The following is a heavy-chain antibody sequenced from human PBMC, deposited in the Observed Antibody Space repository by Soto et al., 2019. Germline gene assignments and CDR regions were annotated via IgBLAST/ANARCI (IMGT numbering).Heavy chain of an antibody. J-gene: IGHJ4*02. V-gene: IGHV3-74*01. D-gene: IGHD6-13*01. CDR2: INSDGRST. CDR1: GFTFSSYW. CDR3: VCGIAAAGNVDY. Sequence: GGSLRLSCAASGFTFSSYWMHWVRQAPGKGLVWVSRINSDGRSTSYADSVNGRFTISRDNAKNTLYLQMNSLRAEDTAVYYCVCGIAAAGNVDYWGQGTLVTVSS.